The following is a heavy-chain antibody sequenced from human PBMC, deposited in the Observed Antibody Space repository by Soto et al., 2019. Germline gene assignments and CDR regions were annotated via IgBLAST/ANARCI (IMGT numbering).Heavy chain of an antibody. J-gene: IGHJ4*02. V-gene: IGHV3-23*01. CDR2: ISGSGGST. D-gene: IGHD1-26*01. Sequence: PGGSLRLSCAASGFTFSSYAMSWVRQAPGKGLEWVSAISGSGGSTYYADSVKGRFTISRDNSKNSLYLQMNSLRAEDTAVYYCARDSVMYRNTWSFDYWGQGTLVTVSS. CDR1: GFTFSSYA. CDR3: ARDSVMYRNTWSFDY.